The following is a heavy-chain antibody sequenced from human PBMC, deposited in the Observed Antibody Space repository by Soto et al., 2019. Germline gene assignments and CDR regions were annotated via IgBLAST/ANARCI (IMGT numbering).Heavy chain of an antibody. CDR1: GYTFTIYW. D-gene: IGHD2-2*01. Sequence: GESLKISCTGSGYTFTIYWIAWVRQMPGKGLEWMGIIYPGDYDTRYSPSFQGQVTISADKSISTAYLQWNSLKASDTAVYYCARRFCISNSCSKVMDACGQGTTVTVSS. CDR2: IYPGDYDT. V-gene: IGHV5-51*01. CDR3: ARRFCISNSCSKVMDA. J-gene: IGHJ6*02.